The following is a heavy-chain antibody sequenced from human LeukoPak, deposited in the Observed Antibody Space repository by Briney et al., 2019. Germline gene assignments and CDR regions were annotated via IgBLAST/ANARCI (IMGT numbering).Heavy chain of an antibody. J-gene: IGHJ6*02. CDR1: GGSISGNY. V-gene: IGHV4-59*08. Sequence: SETLSLTCTVSGGSISGNYWGWIRQPPGKGLEWIGYIYYSGSTNYNPSLMSRVTISVDTSKNQFSLTLSSVTAADTAVYYCARHDRPAPTNYYFGMDVWGQGTTVTVSS. D-gene: IGHD2-2*01. CDR2: IYYSGST. CDR3: ARHDRPAPTNYYFGMDV.